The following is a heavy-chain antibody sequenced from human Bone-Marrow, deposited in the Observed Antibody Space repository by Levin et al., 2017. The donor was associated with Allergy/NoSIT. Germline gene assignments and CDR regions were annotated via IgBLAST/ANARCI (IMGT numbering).Heavy chain of an antibody. V-gene: IGHV3-21*01. CDR2: ITSSSSYI. CDR1: GFTFSIYS. D-gene: IGHD5-12*01. Sequence: GGSLRLSCAASGFTFSIYSMNWVRQAPGKGLNWVSSITSSSSYIYFADSVKGRFTITRDNAKNSLYLQMSSLRVEDTAVYYCARGLEYSGLPWGQGTLVTVSS. CDR3: ARGLEYSGLP. J-gene: IGHJ5*02.